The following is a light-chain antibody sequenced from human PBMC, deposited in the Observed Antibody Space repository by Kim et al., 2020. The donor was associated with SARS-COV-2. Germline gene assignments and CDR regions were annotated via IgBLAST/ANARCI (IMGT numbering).Light chain of an antibody. CDR1: SSAVGSYDL. V-gene: IGLV2-23*02. CDR3: CSYAGATTPLV. Sequence: HSITISCSGTSSAVGSYDLVSWYPQHPGKAPNLLIYEVNKRPSGVSDRFSGSKSGNTASLTISGLQTEDGADYYCCSYAGATTPLVFGGGTKLTVL. J-gene: IGLJ2*01. CDR2: EVN.